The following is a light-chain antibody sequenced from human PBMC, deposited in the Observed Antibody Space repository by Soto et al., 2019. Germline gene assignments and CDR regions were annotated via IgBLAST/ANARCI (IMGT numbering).Light chain of an antibody. J-gene: IGKJ2*01. V-gene: IGKV3-15*01. CDR2: GAS. Sequence: EIVMTQSPATLSVSPGERATLSCRASQTISSNLAWYQQKPGQAPRLLIHGASTRATGVPPRFRASGSGTEFTLTSTSLQSEDFAVYYCQQYHNWPPQYTFGQGTQLHIK. CDR1: QTISSN. CDR3: QQYHNWPPQYT.